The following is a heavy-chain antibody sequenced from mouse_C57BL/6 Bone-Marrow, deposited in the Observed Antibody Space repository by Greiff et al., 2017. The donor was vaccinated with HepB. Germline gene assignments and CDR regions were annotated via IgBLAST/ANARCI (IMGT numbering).Heavy chain of an antibody. CDR2: IWTGGGT. CDR1: GFSLTSYA. J-gene: IGHJ2*01. D-gene: IGHD2-4*01. V-gene: IGHV2-9-1*01. CDR3: ARNRIYYDYDDYFDY. Sequence: VQVVESGPGLVAPSQSLSITCTVSGFSLTSYAISWVRQPPGKGLEWLGVIWTGGGTNYNSALKSRLSISKDNSKSQVFLKMNSLQTDDTARYYCARNRIYYDYDDYFDYWGQGTTLTVSS.